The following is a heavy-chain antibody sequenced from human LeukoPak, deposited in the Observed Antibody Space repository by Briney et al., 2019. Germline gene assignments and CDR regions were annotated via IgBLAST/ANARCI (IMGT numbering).Heavy chain of an antibody. CDR1: GGSISSGDYY. Sequence: SETLSLTCTVSGGSISSGDYYWSWIRQPPGKGLEWIGYIYYSGSTYYNPSLKSRVTISVDTPKNQFSLKLSSVTAADTAVYYCARAGYYDSSGMIDYWGQGTLVTVSS. V-gene: IGHV4-30-4*01. CDR3: ARAGYYDSSGMIDY. D-gene: IGHD3-22*01. CDR2: IYYSGST. J-gene: IGHJ4*02.